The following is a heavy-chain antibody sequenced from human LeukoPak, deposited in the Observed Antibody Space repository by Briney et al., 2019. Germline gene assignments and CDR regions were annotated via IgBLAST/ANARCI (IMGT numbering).Heavy chain of an antibody. CDR1: GYIFNDYD. J-gene: IGHJ3*02. Sequence: ASVKVSCKASGYIFNDYDINWVRQAAGQGLEWMGWMNPNSGNTGYAQKFQGRITMTRDTSITTAYMELSGLMPEDTAVYYCARESTRGRAGDNSFDIWGQGTMVTVSS. CDR3: ARESTRGRAGDNSFDI. CDR2: MNPNSGNT. D-gene: IGHD7-27*01. V-gene: IGHV1-8*01.